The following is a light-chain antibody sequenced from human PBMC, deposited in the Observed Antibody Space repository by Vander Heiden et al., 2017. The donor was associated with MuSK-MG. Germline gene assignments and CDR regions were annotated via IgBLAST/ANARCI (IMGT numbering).Light chain of an antibody. CDR1: QSISSY. J-gene: IGKJ4*01. V-gene: IGKV3-11*01. CDR3: QPRSNWPLT. Sequence: EIVLTQSPATLSWSPGERATLSCRTSQSISSYLAWYQQKAGQAPRLLIYHASNRATGIPARFSGSGSGTDFTLTISSLEPEDFAVYYCQPRSNWPLTFGGGTKVEIK. CDR2: HAS.